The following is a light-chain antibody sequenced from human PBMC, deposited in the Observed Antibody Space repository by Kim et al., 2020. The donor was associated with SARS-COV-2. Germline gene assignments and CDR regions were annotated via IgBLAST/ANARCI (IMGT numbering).Light chain of an antibody. Sequence: LSVSPGERATLSGRASQSVSSNLDWYQQKPGQAPRLLIYGASTRATGIPARFSGSGSGTEFTLTISRLQSEDCAVYYCQQYNNWPFGQGTKVDIK. CDR2: GAS. CDR1: QSVSSN. CDR3: QQYNNWP. J-gene: IGKJ1*01. V-gene: IGKV3-15*01.